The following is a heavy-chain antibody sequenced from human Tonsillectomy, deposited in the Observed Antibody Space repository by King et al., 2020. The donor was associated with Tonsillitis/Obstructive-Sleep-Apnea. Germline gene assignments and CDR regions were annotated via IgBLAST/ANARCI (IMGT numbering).Heavy chain of an antibody. J-gene: IGHJ4*02. CDR2: IYYSGST. CDR1: GGSISSSSYY. CDR3: ASRFAVPAAAFDY. D-gene: IGHD2-2*01. Sequence: QLQESGPGLVKPSETLSLTCTVSGGSISSSSYYWGWIRQPPGKGLEWIGSIYYSGSTYYNPSLKSRVTISVDTSKNQFSLKLSSVTAADTAVYYCASRFAVPAAAFDYWGQGTLVTVSS. V-gene: IGHV4-39*01.